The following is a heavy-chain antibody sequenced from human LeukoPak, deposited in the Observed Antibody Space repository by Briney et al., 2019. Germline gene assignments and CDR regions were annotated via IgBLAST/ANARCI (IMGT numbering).Heavy chain of an antibody. J-gene: IGHJ4*02. CDR3: AKDRAYYASGSIIDY. CDR2: ISGSGGGT. D-gene: IGHD3-10*01. V-gene: IGHV3-23*01. Sequence: PGGSLRLSCAASGFTFSSYAMSWVRQAPGKGLEWVSAISGSGGGTYYADSVKGRFTISRDNSKNTLYLQMNSLRAEDTAVYYCAKDRAYYASGSIIDYWGQGTLVTVSS. CDR1: GFTFSSYA.